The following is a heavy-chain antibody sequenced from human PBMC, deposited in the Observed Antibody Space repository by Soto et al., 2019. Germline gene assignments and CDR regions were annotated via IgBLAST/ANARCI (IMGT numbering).Heavy chain of an antibody. CDR3: ARWAPIRGVIINLLDWFDP. CDR2: IYYSGNT. CDR1: GGSISSYY. D-gene: IGHD3-10*01. V-gene: IGHV4-59*01. Sequence: TSETLSLTCTVSGGSISSYYWSWIRQPPGKGLEWIGYIYYSGNTNYAQKLQGRVTMTTDTSTSTAYMELRSLRSDDTAVYYCARWAPIRGVIINLLDWFDPWGQGTLVTVSS. J-gene: IGHJ5*02.